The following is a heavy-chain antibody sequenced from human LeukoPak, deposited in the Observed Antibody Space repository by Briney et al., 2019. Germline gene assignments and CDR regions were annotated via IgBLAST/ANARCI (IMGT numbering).Heavy chain of an antibody. CDR1: GFTFYSYY. CDR3: ARDRDPGYYDTNGYRRVNAFDI. J-gene: IGHJ3*02. CDR2: IKKDGSEK. V-gene: IGHV3-7*01. D-gene: IGHD3-22*01. Sequence: GGSLRLSCAASGFTFYSYYMSWVRQAPGKGLEWVANIKKDGSEKYYVDSVKGRFTISRDNAKTSLYLQMNSLRAEDTAVYYCARDRDPGYYDTNGYRRVNAFDIWGQGTMVTVSS.